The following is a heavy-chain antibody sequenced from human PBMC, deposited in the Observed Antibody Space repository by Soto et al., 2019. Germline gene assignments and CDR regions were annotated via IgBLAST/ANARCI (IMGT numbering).Heavy chain of an antibody. CDR1: GGSISSGGSS. Sequence: SETLSLTCAVSGGSISSGGSSWTWIRQPPGKGLEWIGYIYHSGSTYYNPSLKSRVTISVDRSKNQFSLKLTSVTAADTAVYYCARGAVVNFDSWGQGTLVTVSS. V-gene: IGHV4-30-2*01. J-gene: IGHJ4*02. D-gene: IGHD3-22*01. CDR2: IYHSGST. CDR3: ARGAVVNFDS.